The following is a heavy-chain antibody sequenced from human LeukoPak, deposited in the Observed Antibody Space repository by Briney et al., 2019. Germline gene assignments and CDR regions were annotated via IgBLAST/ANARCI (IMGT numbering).Heavy chain of an antibody. D-gene: IGHD3-10*01. Sequence: GGSLRLSCAASGFTVSSNYMSWVRQAPGKGLEWVSVIYSGGSTYYADSVKGRFTISRDNSKSTLYIQMNSLRAEDTAVYFCARAKPKNMVRGLIMRRESRYYFDYWGQGTLVTVSS. CDR2: IYSGGST. CDR3: ARAKPKNMVRGLIMRRESRYYFDY. J-gene: IGHJ4*02. V-gene: IGHV3-53*01. CDR1: GFTVSSNY.